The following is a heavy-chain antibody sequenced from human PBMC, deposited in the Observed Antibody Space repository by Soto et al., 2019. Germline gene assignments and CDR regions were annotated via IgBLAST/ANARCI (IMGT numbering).Heavy chain of an antibody. V-gene: IGHV3-23*01. Sequence: PGGSLRLSCAASGFTFSSYAMSWVRQAPGKGLEWVSAISGSGGSTYYADSVKGRFTTSRDNSKNTLYLQMNSLRAEDTAVYYCAKINGVVGAWAHFDYWGQGTLVTVSS. CDR3: AKINGVVGAWAHFDY. CDR2: ISGSGGST. J-gene: IGHJ4*02. CDR1: GFTFSSYA. D-gene: IGHD1-26*01.